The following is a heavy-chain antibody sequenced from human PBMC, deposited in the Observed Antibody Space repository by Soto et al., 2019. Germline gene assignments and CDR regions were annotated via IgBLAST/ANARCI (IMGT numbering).Heavy chain of an antibody. J-gene: IGHJ4*02. CDR1: GFTFSSYS. CDR3: AREQQLAFDN. D-gene: IGHD6-13*01. Sequence: VGSLRLSCAASGFTFSSYSFNWVRQAPGKGLEWLSYIGSSSTTIYYADSVKGRFIISRDNAKNSLYLQMNSLRPEDTAEYYCAREQQLAFDNWGQGTRVTVSS. V-gene: IGHV3-48*01. CDR2: IGSSSTTI.